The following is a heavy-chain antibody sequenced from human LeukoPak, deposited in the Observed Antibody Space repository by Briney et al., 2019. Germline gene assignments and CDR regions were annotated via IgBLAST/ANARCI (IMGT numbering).Heavy chain of an antibody. CDR1: GFTFSSYA. D-gene: IGHD3-16*02. Sequence: GSLRLSCAASGFTFSSYAMSWIRQPPGKGLEWIGYIYYSGSTNYNPSLKSRVTISVDTSKNQFSLKLSSVTAADTAVYYCARQTGDYVWGSYRPNTIDYWGQGTLVTVSS. J-gene: IGHJ4*02. CDR2: IYYSGST. CDR3: ARQTGDYVWGSYRPNTIDY. V-gene: IGHV4-59*08.